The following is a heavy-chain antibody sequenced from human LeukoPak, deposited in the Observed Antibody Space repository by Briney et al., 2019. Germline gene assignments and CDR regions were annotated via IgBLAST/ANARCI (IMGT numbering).Heavy chain of an antibody. J-gene: IGHJ4*02. Sequence: GGSLRLSCEASGFTFSSYAMSWVRQAPGKGLAWASVISSSADSTYYADSVKGRFTISRDNSKNTLFLQMNSLRAEDTAVYYCAKPLEKYTYGGNFDYWGQGILVTVSS. CDR2: ISSSADST. D-gene: IGHD4-23*01. V-gene: IGHV3-23*01. CDR1: GFTFSSYA. CDR3: AKPLEKYTYGGNFDY.